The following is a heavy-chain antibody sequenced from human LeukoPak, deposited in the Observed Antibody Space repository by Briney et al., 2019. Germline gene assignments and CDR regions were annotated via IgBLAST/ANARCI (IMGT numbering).Heavy chain of an antibody. D-gene: IGHD2/OR15-2a*01. Sequence: SETLSLTCTVSGGSISSSSYYWGWIRQPPGKGLEWIGSIYYSGSTYYNPSLKSRVTISVDTSKNQFSLKLSSVTAADTAVYYCATPPYYLLEQGAFDIWGQGTMVTVSS. CDR1: GGSISSSSYY. CDR2: IYYSGST. J-gene: IGHJ3*02. V-gene: IGHV4-39*01. CDR3: ATPPYYLLEQGAFDI.